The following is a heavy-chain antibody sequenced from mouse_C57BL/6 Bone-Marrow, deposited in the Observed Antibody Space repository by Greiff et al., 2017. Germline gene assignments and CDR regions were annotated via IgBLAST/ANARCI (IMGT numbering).Heavy chain of an antibody. V-gene: IGHV1-4*01. CDR3: ASVALDY. D-gene: IGHD1-1*01. Sequence: QVQLKQSGAELARPGASVKMSCKASGYTFTSYTMHWVKQRPGQGLEWIGYINPSSGDPKYNQKFKGKATLTADKSSSTADMQLSSLTSEDSAVYYCASVALDYWGQGTTLTVSS. J-gene: IGHJ2*01. CDR2: INPSSGDP. CDR1: GYTFTSYT.